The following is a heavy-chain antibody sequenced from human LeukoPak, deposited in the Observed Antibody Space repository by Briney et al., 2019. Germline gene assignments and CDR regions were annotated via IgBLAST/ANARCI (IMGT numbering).Heavy chain of an antibody. CDR2: ISAYNGNT. CDR3: ARVYDFWGQSPSYFDY. CDR1: GYTFTGYY. Sequence: GASVKVPCKASGYTFTGYYMHWVRQAPGQGLEWMGWISAYNGNTNYAQKLQGRVTMTTDTSTSTAYMELRSLRSDDTAVYYCARVYDFWGQSPSYFDYWGQGTLVTVSS. J-gene: IGHJ4*02. V-gene: IGHV1-18*04. D-gene: IGHD3-3*01.